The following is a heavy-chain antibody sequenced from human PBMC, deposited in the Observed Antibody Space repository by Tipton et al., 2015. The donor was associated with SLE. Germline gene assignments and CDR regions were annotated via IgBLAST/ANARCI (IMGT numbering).Heavy chain of an antibody. CDR2: IYHSGST. V-gene: IGHV4-38-2*01. CDR3: ATGPLRDAFDI. Sequence: TLSLTCAVSGYSISSGYYWGWIRQPPGKGLAWIGSIYHSGSTYYNPSLKSRVTISVDTSKNQFSLKLSSVTAADTAVYYCATGPLRDAFDIWGQGTMVTVSS. J-gene: IGHJ3*02. CDR1: GYSISSGYY.